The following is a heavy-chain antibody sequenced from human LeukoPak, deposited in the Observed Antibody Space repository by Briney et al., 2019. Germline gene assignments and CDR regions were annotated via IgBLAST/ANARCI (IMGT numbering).Heavy chain of an antibody. V-gene: IGHV4-30-2*01. J-gene: IGHJ4*02. D-gene: IGHD6-13*01. Sequence: PSETLSLTCTVSGGSISSSSYYWSWIRQPPGKGLEWIGYIYHSGSTYYNPSLKSRVTISVDRSKNQFSLKLSSVTAADTAVYYCAREDGIAAAGNPPTFDYWGQGTLVTVSS. CDR3: AREDGIAAAGNPPTFDY. CDR1: GGSISSSSYY. CDR2: IYHSGST.